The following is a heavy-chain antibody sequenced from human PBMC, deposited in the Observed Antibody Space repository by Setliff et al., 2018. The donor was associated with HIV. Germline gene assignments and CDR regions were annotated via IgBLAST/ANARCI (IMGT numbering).Heavy chain of an antibody. J-gene: IGHJ5*02. CDR3: AKGGYSSSWAPNWFDP. D-gene: IGHD6-13*01. V-gene: IGHV3-23*01. CDR2: ISGSGGST. CDR1: GFTFSSYA. Sequence: PGRSLRLSCAASGFTFSSYAMSWVRQAPGKGLEWVSAISGSGGSTYYADSVKGRFTISRDNSKNTLYLQMNSLRAEDTAVYYCAKGGYSSSWAPNWFDPWGQGTLVTVSS.